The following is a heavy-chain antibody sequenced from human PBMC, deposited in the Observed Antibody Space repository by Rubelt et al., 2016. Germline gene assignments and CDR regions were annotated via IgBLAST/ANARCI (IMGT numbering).Heavy chain of an antibody. J-gene: IGHJ4*02. CDR2: GGTT. CDR3: TTDSFDYYDSSGC. D-gene: IGHD3-22*01. Sequence: GGTTDYAAPVKGRFTISRDGSKNTLYLQMNSLKTEDTAVYYCTTDSFDYYDSSGCWGQGTLVTVSS. V-gene: IGHV3-15*01.